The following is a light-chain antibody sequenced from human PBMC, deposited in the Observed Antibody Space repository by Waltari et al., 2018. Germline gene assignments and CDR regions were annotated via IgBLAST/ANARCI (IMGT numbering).Light chain of an antibody. V-gene: IGLV1-40*01. CDR3: QAYDNSLTSFYI. J-gene: IGLJ1*01. Sequence: QSVLTPPPSVSGAPGQRVTISCTGSASNLGSFYVYWYQRLPGMAPKLLISDNNKRPSGVSDRFSGSKSGTSASLTITGLQTDDEGDYYCQAYDNSLTSFYIFGSGTRLTVL. CDR1: ASNLGSFY. CDR2: DNN.